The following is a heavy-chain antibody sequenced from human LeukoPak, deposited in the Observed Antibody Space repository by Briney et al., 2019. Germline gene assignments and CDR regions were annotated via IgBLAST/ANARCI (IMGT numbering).Heavy chain of an antibody. CDR2: IYHSGST. CDR1: GYSISSGYY. CDR3: ARHAPPYTIFGVVIGAFDI. D-gene: IGHD3-3*01. Sequence: SETLSLTCTVSGYSISSGYYWGWIRQPPGKGLEWIGSIYHSGSTYYNPSLKSRVTISVDTSKNQFSLKLSSVTAADTAVYYCARHAPPYTIFGVVIGAFDIWGQGTMVTVSS. V-gene: IGHV4-38-2*02. J-gene: IGHJ3*02.